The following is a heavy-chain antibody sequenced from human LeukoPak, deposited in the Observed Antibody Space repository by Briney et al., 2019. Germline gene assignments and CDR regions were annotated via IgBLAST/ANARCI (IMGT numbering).Heavy chain of an antibody. CDR3: VRDTMGWNYYGLDV. Sequence: GGSLSLSCAASGFTLKTYEMHWVRQAPGKGLEWAAYISETGSIMYYGDSVGGRFTISRDNAEHSLYLHMNSLRAEDTAVYYCVRDTMGWNYYGLDVWGQGTTVTVSS. V-gene: IGHV3-48*03. CDR2: ISETGSIM. CDR1: GFTLKTYE. D-gene: IGHD3-10*01. J-gene: IGHJ6*02.